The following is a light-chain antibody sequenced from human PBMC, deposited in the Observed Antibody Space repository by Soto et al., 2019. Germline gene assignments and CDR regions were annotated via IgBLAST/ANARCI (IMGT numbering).Light chain of an antibody. Sequence: EIVLTQSPGTLSLSPGERATLSCRASQSVSSSYLAWYQQKPGQAPRLLIYGASSRATGIPDRFSGSGSGTDFTLTISRLGPEDFAVDYCQQYGSSPPGLTFGGGTKVEIK. CDR1: QSVSSSY. CDR3: QQYGSSPPGLT. CDR2: GAS. V-gene: IGKV3-20*01. J-gene: IGKJ4*01.